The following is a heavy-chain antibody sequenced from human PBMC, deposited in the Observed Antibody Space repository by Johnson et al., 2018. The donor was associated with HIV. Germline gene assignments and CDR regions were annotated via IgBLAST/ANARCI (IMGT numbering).Heavy chain of an antibody. Sequence: VQLVESGGGLVKPGGSLRLSCAASGFTFSNAWMSWVRQAPGKGLEWVSALYGGGRTFYADSVHGRFTIPGDTSENTLHLQMNSLRGEDTALYYCVRGTITVIRGIIAFDRWGQGTMVTVSS. V-gene: IGHV3-66*01. CDR3: VRGTITVIRGIIAFDR. D-gene: IGHD3-10*01. CDR2: LYGGGRT. J-gene: IGHJ3*01. CDR1: GFTFSNAW.